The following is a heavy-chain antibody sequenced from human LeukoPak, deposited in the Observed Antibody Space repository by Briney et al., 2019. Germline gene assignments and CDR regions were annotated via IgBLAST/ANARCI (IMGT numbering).Heavy chain of an antibody. D-gene: IGHD3-10*01. V-gene: IGHV1-18*01. CDR2: ISAHNGNT. Sequence: ASVKVSCKASGYTFTSYGISWVRQAPGQGLEWMGWISAHNGNTNYAQKLQGRVTMTTDTSTSTAYMELRSLRSDDTAVYYCARVSPPPYGSGCYYKSNWFDPWGQGTLVTVSS. CDR3: ARVSPPPYGSGCYYKSNWFDP. J-gene: IGHJ5*02. CDR1: GYTFTSYG.